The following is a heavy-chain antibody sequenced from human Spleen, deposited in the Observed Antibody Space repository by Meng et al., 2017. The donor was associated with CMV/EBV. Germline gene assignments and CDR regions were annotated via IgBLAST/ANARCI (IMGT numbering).Heavy chain of an antibody. CDR2: ISWNSGSI. Sequence: SLKISCAASGFTFDDYAMHWVRQAPGKGLEWVSGISWNSGSIGYADSVKGRFTISRDNAKNSLYLQMNSLRADDTALYYCAKGGLENDYYYGMDVWGQGTTVTVSS. D-gene: IGHD1-1*01. CDR3: AKGGLENDYYYGMDV. CDR1: GFTFDDYA. J-gene: IGHJ6*02. V-gene: IGHV3-9*01.